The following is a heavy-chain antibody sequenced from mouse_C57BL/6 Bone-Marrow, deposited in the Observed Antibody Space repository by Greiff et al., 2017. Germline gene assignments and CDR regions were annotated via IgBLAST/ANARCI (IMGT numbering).Heavy chain of an antibody. CDR2: IWSGGST. J-gene: IGHJ1*01. CDR1: GFSLTSYG. D-gene: IGHD2-3*01. V-gene: IGHV2-2*02. CDR3: SIYDGYYFDV. Sequence: QVQLQQSGPGLVQPSQSLSITCTVSGFSLTSYGVHWVRQSPGKGLEWLGVIWSGGSTDYNAAFISRLSISKVNSKSRVFFKMNSLQANDTAIYYWSIYDGYYFDVWGAGTTVTVSS.